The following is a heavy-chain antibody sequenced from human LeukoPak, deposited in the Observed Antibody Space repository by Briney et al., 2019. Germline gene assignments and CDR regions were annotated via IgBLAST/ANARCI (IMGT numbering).Heavy chain of an antibody. J-gene: IGHJ6*03. CDR2: ITTSSAYK. D-gene: IGHD1-26*01. CDR3: ARDPYSGNLGPTYYYYMDV. Sequence: GGSLRLSCAASGFTFTTYNMNWVRQAPGKGLEWVSAITTSSAYKYYADSVRGRFTISRDNAKNSLYLQMNSLRDDDTAVYYCARDPYSGNLGPTYYYYMDVWGKGTTVTVSS. CDR1: GFTFTTYN. V-gene: IGHV3-21*01.